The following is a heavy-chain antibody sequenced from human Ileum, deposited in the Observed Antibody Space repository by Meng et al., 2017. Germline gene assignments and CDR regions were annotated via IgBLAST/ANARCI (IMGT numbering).Heavy chain of an antibody. V-gene: IGHV3-33*01. Sequence: GSLRLSCAASGFTFSSFGMHWVRQAPGKGLEWVAVIWYDGTKSYADSVKGRFTISRDNSKNTLYLQMNGLRAEDTAVYYCASYDGSGSYHEWGQGTLVTVSS. CDR3: ASYDGSGSYHE. D-gene: IGHD3-10*01. J-gene: IGHJ4*02. CDR2: IWYDGTK. CDR1: GFTFSSFG.